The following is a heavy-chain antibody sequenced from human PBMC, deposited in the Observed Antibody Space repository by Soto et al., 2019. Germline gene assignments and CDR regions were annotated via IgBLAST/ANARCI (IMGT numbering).Heavy chain of an antibody. V-gene: IGHV1-18*01. CDR2: ISAYNGNT. J-gene: IGHJ6*04. CDR1: GYTFTSYG. D-gene: IGHD3-3*01. CDR3: ARDRNDFWSGYYPYYYYGMDV. Sequence: GASVKVSCKASGYTFTSYGISWVRQAPGQGLEWMGWISAYNGNTNYAQKLQGRVTMTTDTSTSTAYMELRSLRSDDTAVYYCARDRNDFWSGYYPYYYYGMDVWGKGTTVTVSS.